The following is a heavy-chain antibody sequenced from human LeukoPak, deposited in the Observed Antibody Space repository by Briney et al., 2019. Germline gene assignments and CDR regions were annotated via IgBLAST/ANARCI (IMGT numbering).Heavy chain of an antibody. CDR2: INHSGST. CDR1: GGSISSYY. V-gene: IGHV4-34*01. CDR3: ATTENSSGWFGY. J-gene: IGHJ4*02. D-gene: IGHD6-19*01. Sequence: PSETLSLTCTVSGGSISSYYWSWIRQPPGKGLEWIGEINHSGSTNYNPSLKSRVTISVDTSKNQFSLKLSSVTAADTAVYYCATTENSSGWFGYWGQGTLVTVSS.